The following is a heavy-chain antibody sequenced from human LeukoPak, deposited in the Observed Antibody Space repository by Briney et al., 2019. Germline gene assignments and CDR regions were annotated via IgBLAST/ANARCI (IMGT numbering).Heavy chain of an antibody. CDR3: ARVWEAVARTGYYYYYMDV. CDR1: GGTFSSYA. V-gene: IGHV1-69*13. D-gene: IGHD6-19*01. Sequence: SVKVSCKASGGTFSSYAISWVRQAPGQGLEWTGGIIPIFGTANYAQKFQGRVTITADESTSTAYMELSSLRSEDTAVYYCARVWEAVARTGYYYYYMDVWGKGTTVTVSS. J-gene: IGHJ6*03. CDR2: IIPIFGTA.